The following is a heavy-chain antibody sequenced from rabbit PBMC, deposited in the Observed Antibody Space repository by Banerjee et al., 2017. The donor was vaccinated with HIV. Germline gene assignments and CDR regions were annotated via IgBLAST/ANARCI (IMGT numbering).Heavy chain of an antibody. CDR2: IVTSTGTT. CDR3: ARSANSNGNTGSDL. V-gene: IGHV1S40*01. Sequence: QSLEESGGDLVKPGASLTLTCTASGFSFSSSSYMYWVRQAPGKGLEWIATIVTSTGTTWYASWAKGRFTISKTSSTTVTLQMTSLTAADTATYFCARSANSNGNTGSDLWGPGTLVTVS. CDR1: GFSFSSSSY. D-gene: IGHD7-1*01. J-gene: IGHJ4*01.